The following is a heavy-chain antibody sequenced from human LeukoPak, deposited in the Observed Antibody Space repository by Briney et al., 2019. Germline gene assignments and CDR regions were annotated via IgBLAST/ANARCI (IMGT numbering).Heavy chain of an antibody. J-gene: IGHJ6*03. CDR2: IETSGST. CDR1: GGSISSGSYY. CDR3: ARESCIVAAGYYHYMDV. Sequence: PSETLSLTCTVSGGSISSGSYYWSWIRQPAGKGLEWMGRIETSGSTNYNPSLKSRVTMSVDRSKNQFSLKLSSVTTADTAVYYCARESCIVAAGYYHYMDVWGKGTTVTVSS. V-gene: IGHV4-61*02. D-gene: IGHD1-26*01.